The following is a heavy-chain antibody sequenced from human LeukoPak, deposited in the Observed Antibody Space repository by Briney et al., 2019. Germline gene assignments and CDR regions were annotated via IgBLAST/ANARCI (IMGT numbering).Heavy chain of an antibody. CDR2: IYSGGST. Sequence: GGSLRLSCAASGFTVSSNYMSWVRQAPGKGLERVSVIYSGGSTYYADSVKGRFTISRDNSKNTLYLQMNSLRAEDTAVYYCARDSPTGLVGDLWSGCLDVWGKGTTVTVSS. CDR1: GFTVSSNY. J-gene: IGHJ6*04. CDR3: ARDSPTGLVGDLWSGCLDV. V-gene: IGHV3-53*01. D-gene: IGHD3-3*01.